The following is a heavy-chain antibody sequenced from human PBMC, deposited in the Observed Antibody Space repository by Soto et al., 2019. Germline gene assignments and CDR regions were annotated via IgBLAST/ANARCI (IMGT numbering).Heavy chain of an antibody. CDR2: IIPIFGTA. V-gene: IGHV1-69*01. D-gene: IGHD3-22*01. Sequence: QVQLVQSGAEVKKPGSSVKVSCKASGGTFSSYAISWVRQAPGQGLEWMGVIIPIFGTANYAQKFQGRVTITADESTSTAYIELSSLRSEDTAVYYCARGTYYYDSSGYYPGDYWGQGTLVTVSS. J-gene: IGHJ4*02. CDR1: GGTFSSYA. CDR3: ARGTYYYDSSGYYPGDY.